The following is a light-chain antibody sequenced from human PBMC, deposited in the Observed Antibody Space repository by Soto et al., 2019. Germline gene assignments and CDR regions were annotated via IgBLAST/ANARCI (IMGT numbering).Light chain of an antibody. CDR3: QQSHRVPNT. CDR1: QSITSS. CDR2: GAS. Sequence: DIQMTQSPSSLSASVGDRVTITCRASQSITSSLNWHQQKPGKAPKLLIYGASSLLTGVPSRFSGSGSGTDFTLTISSLQPEDFATYYCQQSHRVPNTFGQGTKLEI. J-gene: IGKJ2*01. V-gene: IGKV1-39*01.